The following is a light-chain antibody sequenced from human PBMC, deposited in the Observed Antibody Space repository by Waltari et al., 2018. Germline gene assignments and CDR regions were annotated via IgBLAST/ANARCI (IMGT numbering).Light chain of an antibody. V-gene: IGLV3-25*03. J-gene: IGLJ3*02. CDR1: SLPKQY. CDR3: QSAEFGATSYWV. Sequence: SYELTQPPSVSVSPGQTARISCSGDSLPKQYAYWFRQRPGQAPVLMIYEDTKRPPGIPERVSGSTSGTTVTLTISAVQAEDEAVYYCQSAEFGATSYWVFGGGIKLTVL. CDR2: EDT.